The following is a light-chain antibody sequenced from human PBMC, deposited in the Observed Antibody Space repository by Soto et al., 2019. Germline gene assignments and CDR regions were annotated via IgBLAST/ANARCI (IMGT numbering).Light chain of an antibody. CDR3: QQSYSAPVH. CDR2: AAS. CDR1: QSISSY. Sequence: DIQMTQSPSSLSASVGDRVTITCRASQSISSYLNWYQQKPGKAPILLIYAASSLQSGVPSRFSGSGSGTDFTLTISSLQPEDFATYYCQQSYSAPVHFGQGTKLEI. V-gene: IGKV1-39*01. J-gene: IGKJ2*01.